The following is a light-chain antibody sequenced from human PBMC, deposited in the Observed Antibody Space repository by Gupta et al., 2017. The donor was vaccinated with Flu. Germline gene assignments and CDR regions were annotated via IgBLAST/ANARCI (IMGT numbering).Light chain of an antibody. CDR1: QSVLYNSNNKNY. V-gene: IGKV4-1*01. CDR3: QQYYGTPLT. Sequence: DIVMTQSPDSLAVPLGERATINCKSSQSVLYNSNNKNYLAWYQQKPGQPPKLLIYWASTRESGVPDRFSGSGSGTDFTLTISSLQAEDVAVYYCQQYYGTPLTFGGGTKVEIK. J-gene: IGKJ4*01. CDR2: WAS.